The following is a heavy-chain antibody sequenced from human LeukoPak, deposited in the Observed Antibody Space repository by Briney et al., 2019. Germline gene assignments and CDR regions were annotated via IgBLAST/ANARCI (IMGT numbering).Heavy chain of an antibody. J-gene: IGHJ3*02. CDR3: ASHVDTAMVTFPDAFDI. Sequence: EASVKVSCKASGYTFTSYYMHWVRQAPGQGLEWMGWISAYNGNTNYAQKLQGRVTMTTDTSTSTAYMELRSLRSDDTAVYYCASHVDTAMVTFPDAFDIWGQGTMVTVSS. CDR1: GYTFTSYY. D-gene: IGHD5-18*01. V-gene: IGHV1-18*04. CDR2: ISAYNGNT.